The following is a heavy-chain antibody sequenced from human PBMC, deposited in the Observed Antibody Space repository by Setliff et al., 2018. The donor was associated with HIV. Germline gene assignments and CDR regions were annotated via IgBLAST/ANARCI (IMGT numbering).Heavy chain of an antibody. CDR1: GYTFTSYY. V-gene: IGHV1-46*01. Sequence: ASVKVSCKASGYTFTSYYMHWVRQAPGQGLEWMGMINPSGGSTAYAQKFQGRVTMTRDTSTSTVYMDLSGLRSDDTAVYYCARCRAPWYNYNMDDWGQGTPVTVSS. J-gene: IGHJ6*02. CDR2: INPSGGST. CDR3: ARCRAPWYNYNMDD.